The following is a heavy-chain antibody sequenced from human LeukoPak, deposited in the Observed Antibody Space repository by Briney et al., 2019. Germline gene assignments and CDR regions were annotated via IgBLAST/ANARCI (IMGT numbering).Heavy chain of an antibody. CDR3: ARGVDRYYYGSEVPDAFDI. J-gene: IGHJ3*02. Sequence: PGGSLRLSCAASGFTFSSYWMHWVRQAPGKGLVWVSRINSDGSSTSYADSVKGRFTISRDNAKNTVYLQMNSLRAEDTAVYYCARGVDRYYYGSEVPDAFDIWGQGTMVTVSS. V-gene: IGHV3-74*01. CDR1: GFTFSSYW. D-gene: IGHD3-10*01. CDR2: INSDGSST.